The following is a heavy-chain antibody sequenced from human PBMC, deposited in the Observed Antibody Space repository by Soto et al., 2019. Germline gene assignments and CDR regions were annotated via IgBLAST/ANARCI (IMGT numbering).Heavy chain of an antibody. J-gene: IGHJ5*02. CDR1: GYTFTNYG. Sequence: ASVKVSCKASGYTFTNYGISWVRQAPGQGLEWMGWINTYNGNTNHAQKLQGRVTMTTDTSTSTAYMELRSLRSDDTAVYYCARGVVLWTYYKQYNWFDPWGQGSLVTVSS. CDR3: ARGVVLWTYYKQYNWFDP. D-gene: IGHD3-10*01. V-gene: IGHV1-18*01. CDR2: INTYNGNT.